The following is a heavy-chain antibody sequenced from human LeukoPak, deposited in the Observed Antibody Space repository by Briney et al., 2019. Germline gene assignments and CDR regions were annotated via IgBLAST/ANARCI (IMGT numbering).Heavy chain of an antibody. CDR3: TTVMITFGGVIPNY. D-gene: IGHD3-16*02. CDR2: IKSKTDGGTA. CDR1: GFTFSNAW. V-gene: IGHV3-15*01. J-gene: IGHJ4*02. Sequence: GGSLRLSCAASGFTFSNAWMNWVRQAPGKGLEWVGRIKSKTDGGTADYAAPVKGRFTISRDDSKTTPYLQMNDLKTEDTAVYYCTTVMITFGGVIPNYWGQGTLVTVSS.